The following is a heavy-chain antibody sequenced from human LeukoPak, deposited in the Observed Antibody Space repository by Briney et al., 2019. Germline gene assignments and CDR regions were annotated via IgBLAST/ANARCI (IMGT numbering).Heavy chain of an antibody. V-gene: IGHV4-4*09. Sequence: SETLSLTCSVSGGSIINYYWSWIRQAPGKGLEWIGHIHSSGTTTYNPSLKSRVTISVDTSKNQFSLKLTSVTAADTAVDYCARQAYGSGSYERPFDYWGQGILVTVSS. D-gene: IGHD3-10*01. J-gene: IGHJ4*02. CDR1: GGSIINYY. CDR3: ARQAYGSGSYERPFDY. CDR2: IHSSGTT.